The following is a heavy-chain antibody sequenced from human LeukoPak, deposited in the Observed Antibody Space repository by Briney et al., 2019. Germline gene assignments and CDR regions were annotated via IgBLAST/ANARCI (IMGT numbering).Heavy chain of an antibody. J-gene: IGHJ5*02. CDR1: GYTFTSYY. CDR3: ARLYDFWSGYYTLGRRFDP. Sequence: GASVKVSCKASGYTFTSYYMHWVRQAPGQGLEWMGIINPSGGSTSYAQKFQGRVTMTRNTSISTAYMELSSLRSEDTAVYYCARLYDFWSGYYTLGRRFDPWGQGTLVTVSS. V-gene: IGHV1-46*01. D-gene: IGHD3-3*01. CDR2: INPSGGST.